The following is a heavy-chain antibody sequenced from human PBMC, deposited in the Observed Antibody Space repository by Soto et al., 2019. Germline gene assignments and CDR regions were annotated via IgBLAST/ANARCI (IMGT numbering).Heavy chain of an antibody. Sequence: EVQLVESGGGLVQPGGSLRLSCAASGFTFTSYWMTWVRQAPGKGLEWVANIKQDEGEKYYVGSVKGRFTISRDNPENALYQQLQSLRAENQAVYYCAGGASATGGNYPHDYWGQGTLVTVAS. D-gene: IGHD3-16*02. CDR2: IKQDEGEK. CDR3: AGGASATGGNYPHDY. J-gene: IGHJ4*02. CDR1: GFTFTSYW. V-gene: IGHV3-7*01.